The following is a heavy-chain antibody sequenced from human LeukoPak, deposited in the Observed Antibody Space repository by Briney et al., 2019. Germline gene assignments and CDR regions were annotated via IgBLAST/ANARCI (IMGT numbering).Heavy chain of an antibody. CDR3: AKGGRGGDCTSASCTNWFGP. Sequence: HAGGSLRLSCAASGFTFSTYALTWVRQAPGKGLEWVSTIGGSGGVTYYADSVKGRFTISRDNSKNTLYLQMNSLRAEDTAVYYCAKGGRGGDCTSASCTNWFGPWGQGTLVTVSS. J-gene: IGHJ5*02. V-gene: IGHV3-23*01. CDR1: GFTFSTYA. D-gene: IGHD2-2*01. CDR2: IGGSGGVT.